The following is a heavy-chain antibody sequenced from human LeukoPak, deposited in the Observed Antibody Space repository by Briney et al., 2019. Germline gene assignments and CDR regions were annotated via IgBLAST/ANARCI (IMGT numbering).Heavy chain of an antibody. CDR3: ASLEARGYQPNYGMDV. Sequence: GGSLRLSCAASGFTFSSYSMNRVRQAPGKGLEWVSSISSSSSYIYYADSVKGRFTISRDNARNSLYLQMNSLGAEDAAVYYCASLEARGYQPNYGMDVWGQATTLTDSS. CDR1: GFTFSSYS. V-gene: IGHV3-21*01. D-gene: IGHD5-18*01. CDR2: ISSSSSYI. J-gene: IGHJ6*02.